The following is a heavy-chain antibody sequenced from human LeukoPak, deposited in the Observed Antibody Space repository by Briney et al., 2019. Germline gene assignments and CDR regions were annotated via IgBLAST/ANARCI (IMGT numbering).Heavy chain of an antibody. Sequence: SETLSLTCTVSGGSVSSGSYYWSWIRQPPGKGLEWIGEINHSGSTNYNPSLKSRVTISVDTSKNQFSLKLSSVTAADTAVYYCARSREWIYYYYYYGMDVWGQGTTVTVSS. D-gene: IGHD3-3*01. J-gene: IGHJ6*02. CDR2: INHSGST. V-gene: IGHV4-39*07. CDR1: GGSVSSGSYY. CDR3: ARSREWIYYYYYYGMDV.